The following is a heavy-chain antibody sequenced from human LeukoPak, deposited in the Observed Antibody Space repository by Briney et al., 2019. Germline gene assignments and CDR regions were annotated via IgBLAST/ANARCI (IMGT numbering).Heavy chain of an antibody. Sequence: GGSLRLSCAASGFTFSDYYMSWIRQAPRKGLEWVSYISSSGSTIYYADSVKGRFTISRDNAKNSLYLQMNSLRAEDTAVYYCARAPSGYPLTMLDYWGQGTLVTVSS. CDR3: ARAPSGYPLTMLDY. CDR1: GFTFSDYY. J-gene: IGHJ4*02. CDR2: ISSSGSTI. V-gene: IGHV3-11*01. D-gene: IGHD3-22*01.